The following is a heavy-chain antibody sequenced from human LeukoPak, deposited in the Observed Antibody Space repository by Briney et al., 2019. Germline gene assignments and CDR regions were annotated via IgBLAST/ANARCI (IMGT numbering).Heavy chain of an antibody. CDR2: ISGSGGST. Sequence: GGSLRLSCAASGFTFSSYAMSWVRQAPGKGLEWVSAISGSGGSTYSADSVKGRFTISRDNSKNTLYLKMNSLRAEDTAVYYCAKDPQYSGSYYWDYWGQGTLVTVSS. CDR1: GFTFSSYA. CDR3: AKDPQYSGSYYWDY. D-gene: IGHD1-26*01. V-gene: IGHV3-23*01. J-gene: IGHJ4*02.